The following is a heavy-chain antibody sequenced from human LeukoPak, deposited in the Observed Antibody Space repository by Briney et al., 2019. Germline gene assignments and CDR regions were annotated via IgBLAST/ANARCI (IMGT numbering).Heavy chain of an antibody. CDR3: ARDYLCAFDI. D-gene: IGHD5-12*01. CDR2: INTDGSST. CDR1: GFTFSSYG. V-gene: IGHV3-74*01. J-gene: IGHJ3*02. Sequence: GGSLRLSCAASGFTFSSYGMHWVRHGPGKGLVWVSRINTDGSSTSNADSVKGRFTISRENAKNTLYLQMNSLRAEDTAVYYCARDYLCAFDIWGQGTMVTVSS.